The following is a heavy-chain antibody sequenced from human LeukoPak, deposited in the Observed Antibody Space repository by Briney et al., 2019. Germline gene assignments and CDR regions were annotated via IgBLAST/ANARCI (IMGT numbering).Heavy chain of an antibody. V-gene: IGHV3-30*18. D-gene: IGHD5-24*01. CDR2: ISYDGSNK. Sequence: GGSLRLSCAASGFTFSSYGMHWVRQAPGEGLEWVAVISYDGSNKYYADSVKGRFTISRDNSKNTLYLQMNSLRAEDTAVYYCAKDRGEMATIGYFDYXGXGTLVTVSS. CDR1: GFTFSSYG. CDR3: AKDRGEMATIGYFDY. J-gene: IGHJ4*02.